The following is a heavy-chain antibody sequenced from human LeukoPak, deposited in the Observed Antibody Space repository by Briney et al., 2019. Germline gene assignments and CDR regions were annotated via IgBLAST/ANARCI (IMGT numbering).Heavy chain of an antibody. CDR1: GYTFTSYG. J-gene: IGHJ4*02. D-gene: IGHD3-22*01. CDR2: ISAYNGNT. V-gene: IGHV1-18*01. CDR3: ASGEIYDSSGYYYFDY. Sequence: ASVKVSCKASGYTFTSYGISWVRQAPGQGLEWMGWISAYNGNTNYAQKLQGRVTMTTDTSTSTAYMELRSLRSDDTAVYYCASGEIYDSSGYYYFDYWGQGTLVTVSS.